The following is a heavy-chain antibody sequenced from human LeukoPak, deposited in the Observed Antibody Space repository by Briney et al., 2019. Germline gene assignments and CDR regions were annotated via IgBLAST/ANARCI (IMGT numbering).Heavy chain of an antibody. Sequence: GASVKVSCKASGGTFSSYAISWVRQAPGQGLEWMGWISAYNGNTNYAQKLQGRVTMTTDTSTSTAYMELRSLRSDDTAVYYCARDLQLTPNDYWGQGTLVTVSS. CDR1: GGTFSSYA. V-gene: IGHV1-18*01. CDR2: ISAYNGNT. J-gene: IGHJ4*02. D-gene: IGHD4-23*01. CDR3: ARDLQLTPNDY.